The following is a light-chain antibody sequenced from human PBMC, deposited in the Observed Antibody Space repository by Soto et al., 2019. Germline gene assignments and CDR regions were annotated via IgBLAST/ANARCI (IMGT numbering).Light chain of an antibody. CDR2: KAS. CDR3: QEYNAYSMT. V-gene: IGKV1-5*03. Sequence: DIQMTQSPSTLSASVGYRFTITCRASQIISSWLAWYQQKPGKAPKLLIYKASTLETGVPSRFSGSGSGTESTLSISSLQPDDFGTYYCQEYNAYSMTFGQGTRREIK. CDR1: QIISSW. J-gene: IGKJ5*01.